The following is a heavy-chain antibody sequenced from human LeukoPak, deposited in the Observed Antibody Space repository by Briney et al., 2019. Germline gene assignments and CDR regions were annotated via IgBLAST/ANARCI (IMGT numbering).Heavy chain of an antibody. CDR1: GFTFSGSA. CDR2: IRSNANSYAT. Sequence: GGSLRLSCAASGFTFSGSAMHWVRQASGKGLEWVGRIRSNANSYATAYAASVKGRFTISRDDSKNTAYLQMNSLKTEDTAVYYCTRRSPYNWNDVDAFDIWGQGTMVTVSS. J-gene: IGHJ3*02. CDR3: TRRSPYNWNDVDAFDI. D-gene: IGHD1-20*01. V-gene: IGHV3-73*01.